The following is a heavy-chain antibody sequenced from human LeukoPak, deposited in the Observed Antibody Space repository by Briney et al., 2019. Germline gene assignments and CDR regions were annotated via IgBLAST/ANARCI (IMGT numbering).Heavy chain of an antibody. CDR1: GGSISSSSYY. V-gene: IGHV4-39*01. CDR3: ARLGGGSRDY. J-gene: IGHJ4*02. CDR2: IYYSGST. D-gene: IGHD1-26*01. Sequence: SETLSLTCTVSGGSISSSSYYWGWIRQPPGKGLEWIGSIYYSGSTYYNPSLKSRVTISVDTSKNQFSLKLSSVTAADTAVYYCARLGGGSRDYWGQGTLVTVSS.